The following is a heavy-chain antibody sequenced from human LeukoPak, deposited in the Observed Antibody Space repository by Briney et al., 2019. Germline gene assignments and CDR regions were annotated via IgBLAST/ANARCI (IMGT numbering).Heavy chain of an antibody. CDR1: GGSVSSGSYY. Sequence: SETLSLTCTVSGGSVSSGSYYWSWIRQPPGKGLEWIGYIYYSGSTNYNTSLKSRVTISVDTSKNQFSLKLSSVTAADTAVYYCARTAVTTIGYFDYWAREPWSPSPQ. V-gene: IGHV4-61*01. CDR3: ARTAVTTIGYFDY. D-gene: IGHD4-17*01. J-gene: IGHJ4*02. CDR2: IYYSGST.